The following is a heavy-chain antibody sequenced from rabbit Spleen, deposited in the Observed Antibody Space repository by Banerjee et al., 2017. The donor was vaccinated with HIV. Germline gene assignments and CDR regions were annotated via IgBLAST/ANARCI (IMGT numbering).Heavy chain of an antibody. CDR1: GIDLSSYYY. D-gene: IGHD1-1*01. CDR2: IYSASDST. J-gene: IGHJ2*01. Sequence: QEQLEESGGDLVKPEGSLTLTCKASGIDLSSYYYMCWVRQAPGKGLEWIACIYSASDSTYYASWAKGRFTISKTSSTTVTLQMTSLTGADTATYFCARNYVNAFDPWGQGTLVTVS. V-gene: IGHV1S45*01. CDR3: ARNYVNAFDP.